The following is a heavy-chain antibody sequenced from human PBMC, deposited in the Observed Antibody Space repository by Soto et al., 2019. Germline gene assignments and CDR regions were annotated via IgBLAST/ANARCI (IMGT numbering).Heavy chain of an antibody. CDR2: IIPIFGTA. CDR3: ARSSTRTDFDY. V-gene: IGHV1-69*05. CDR1: GGTFSGYA. J-gene: IGHJ4*02. Sequence: ASVKVSCKASGGTFSGYAISWVRQAPGQGLEWMGGIIPIFGTANYAQKFQGRFTISRENAKNSLYLQMNSLRAGDTAVYYCARSSTRTDFDYWGQGTLVTVSS.